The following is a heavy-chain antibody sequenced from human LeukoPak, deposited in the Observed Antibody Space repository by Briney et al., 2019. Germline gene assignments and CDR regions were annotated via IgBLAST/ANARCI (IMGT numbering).Heavy chain of an antibody. CDR1: GGSISSSY. CDR2: FYYSGST. V-gene: IGHV4-59*08. CDR3: ARQGPLTTAVTTRTNPFDY. J-gene: IGHJ4*02. D-gene: IGHD4-11*01. Sequence: SETLSLTCTVSGGSISSSYWSWIRQPPGKGLEWIGYFYYSGSTSYNPSLKSRVTISVDTSKNQFSLKLNSVTAADTAVYYCARQGPLTTAVTTRTNPFDYWGQGTLVTVSS.